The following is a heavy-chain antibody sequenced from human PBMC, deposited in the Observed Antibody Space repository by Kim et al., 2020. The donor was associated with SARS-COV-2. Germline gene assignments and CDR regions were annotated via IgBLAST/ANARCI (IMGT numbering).Heavy chain of an antibody. D-gene: IGHD2-15*01. J-gene: IGHJ5*02. Sequence: YAQIFQGRVTITADESSSTAYMELSSVRAEDTAVYYCARDLGVVPSWFDPWGQGTLVTVSS. CDR3: ARDLGVVPSWFDP. V-gene: IGHV1-69*01.